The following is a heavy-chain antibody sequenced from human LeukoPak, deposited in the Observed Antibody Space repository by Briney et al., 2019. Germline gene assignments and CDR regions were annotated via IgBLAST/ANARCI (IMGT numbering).Heavy chain of an antibody. J-gene: IGHJ3*02. V-gene: IGHV3-30*02. CDR2: IRYDGSNK. D-gene: IGHD3-3*01. CDR3: AKSFWPPGKAAFDI. Sequence: GGSLRLSCAASGFTFSSYGMHWVRQAPGKGLEWVAFIRYDGSNKYYADSVEGRFTISRDNSKNTLHLQMNSLRAEDTAVYYCAKSFWPPGKAAFDIWGQGTMVTVSS. CDR1: GFTFSSYG.